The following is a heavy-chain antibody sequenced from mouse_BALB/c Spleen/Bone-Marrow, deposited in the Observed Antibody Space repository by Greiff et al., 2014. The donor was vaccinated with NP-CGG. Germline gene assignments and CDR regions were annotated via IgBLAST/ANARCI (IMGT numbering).Heavy chain of an antibody. V-gene: IGHV1-80*01. J-gene: IGHJ3*01. Sequence: QVQLQQSGAELVRPGSSVKISCKGPGYAFSSYWMNWVKQRPGQGLEWIGQIYPGDGDTNNNGKFKGKATLTADKSSTTVYMQLSSLTSEDSAVYFCARSNDYDPLAYWGQGTLVTVSA. CDR2: IYPGDGDT. CDR3: ARSNDYDPLAY. CDR1: GYAFSSYW. D-gene: IGHD2-4*01.